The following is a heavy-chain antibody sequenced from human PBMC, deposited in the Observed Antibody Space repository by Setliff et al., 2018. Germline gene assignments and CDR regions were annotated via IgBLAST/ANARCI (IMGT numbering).Heavy chain of an antibody. CDR1: GGSISSGSHY. J-gene: IGHJ5*02. V-gene: IGHV4-39*01. CDR2: IYYSGST. D-gene: IGHD2-15*01. CDR3: GRGFSRIEGWGNWFDP. Sequence: KSSETLSLTCTVSGGSISSGSHYWGWIRQPPGKGLEWIGSIYYSGSTYYNPSLKSRLIITRDTSKNQISLKLTSVTAADTAVYYCGRGFSRIEGWGNWFDPWGQGILVTVSS.